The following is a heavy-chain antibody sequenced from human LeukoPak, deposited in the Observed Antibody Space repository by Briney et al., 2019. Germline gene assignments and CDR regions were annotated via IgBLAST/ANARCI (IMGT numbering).Heavy chain of an antibody. Sequence: VKVSCKASGGTFSSYAISWVRQAPGQGLEWMGGIIPIFGTANYAQKLQGRVTITADESTSTAYMELSSLRSEDTAVYYCARDLPGYYDSSGSDAFDIWGQGTMVTVSS. CDR3: ARDLPGYYDSSGSDAFDI. CDR2: IIPIFGTA. D-gene: IGHD3-22*01. CDR1: GGTFSSYA. J-gene: IGHJ3*02. V-gene: IGHV1-69*13.